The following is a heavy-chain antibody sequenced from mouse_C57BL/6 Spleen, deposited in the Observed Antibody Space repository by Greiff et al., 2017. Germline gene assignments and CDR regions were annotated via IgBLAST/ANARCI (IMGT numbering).Heavy chain of an antibody. CDR2: ISSGSSTI. CDR3: ARLGITKAMDY. V-gene: IGHV5-17*01. Sequence: EVQRVESGGGLVKPGGSLKLSCAASGFTFSDYGMHWVRQAPEKGLEWVAYISSGSSTIYYADTVKGRFTISRDNAKNTLFLQMTSLRSEDTAMYYCARLGITKAMDYWGQGTSVTVSS. CDR1: GFTFSDYG. J-gene: IGHJ4*01. D-gene: IGHD2-4*01.